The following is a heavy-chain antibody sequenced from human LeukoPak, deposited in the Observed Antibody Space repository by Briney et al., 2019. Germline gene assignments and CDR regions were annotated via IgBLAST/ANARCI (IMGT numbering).Heavy chain of an antibody. V-gene: IGHV4-59*08. CDR3: ARIVVVPAAAGGWFDP. CDR1: GGSISSYY. D-gene: IGHD2-2*01. J-gene: IGHJ5*02. CDR2: IYYSGST. Sequence: SETLSLTCTVSGGSISSYYWSWIRQPPGKGLEWIGYIYYSGSTNYNPSLKSRVTISVDTSKNQFSLKLSSVTAADTAVYYCARIVVVPAAAGGWFDPWGQGTLVTVSS.